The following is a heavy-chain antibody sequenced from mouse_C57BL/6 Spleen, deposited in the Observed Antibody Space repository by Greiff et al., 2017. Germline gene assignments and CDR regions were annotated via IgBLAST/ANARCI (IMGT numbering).Heavy chain of an antibody. J-gene: IGHJ4*01. CDR1: GYTFTSYW. CDR2: IDPNSGGT. V-gene: IGHV1-72*01. Sequence: QVQLKQPGAELVKPGASVKLSCKASGYTFTSYWMHWVKQRPGRGLEWIGRIDPNSGGTKYNEKFKSKATLTVDKPSSPAYMQLSSLTSEDSAVYYCARSFYYYGSSYLYYAMDYWGQGTSVTVSS. CDR3: ARSFYYYGSSYLYYAMDY. D-gene: IGHD1-1*01.